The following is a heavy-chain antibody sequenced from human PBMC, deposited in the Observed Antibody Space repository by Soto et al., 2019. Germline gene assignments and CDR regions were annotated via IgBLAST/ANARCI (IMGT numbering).Heavy chain of an antibody. D-gene: IGHD4-17*01. CDR3: ARDTTETTRRAPVDP. V-gene: IGHV3-30-3*01. Sequence: ESGGGVVQPGRSLRLSCAASGFTFSNYAMHWVRQAPGKGLEWVAVISYDGSNKHYADSVKGRFTISRDNSKNTLFLQMNSLRTEDTSVYYCARDTTETTRRAPVDPWGQGTLVTVSS. CDR1: GFTFSNYA. J-gene: IGHJ5*02. CDR2: ISYDGSNK.